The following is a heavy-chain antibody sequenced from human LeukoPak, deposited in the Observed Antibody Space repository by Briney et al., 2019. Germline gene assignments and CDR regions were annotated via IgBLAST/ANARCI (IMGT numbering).Heavy chain of an antibody. CDR3: ARDGPRRNYMDV. Sequence: SVKVSCKASGGTFSSYAISWVRQAPGQGLEWMGGIIPIFGTANYAQKFQGRVTITADESTSTAYMELSSLRSEDTAVYYCARDGPRRNYMDVWGKGTTVTVSS. V-gene: IGHV1-69*13. J-gene: IGHJ6*03. CDR2: IIPIFGTA. CDR1: GGTFSSYA.